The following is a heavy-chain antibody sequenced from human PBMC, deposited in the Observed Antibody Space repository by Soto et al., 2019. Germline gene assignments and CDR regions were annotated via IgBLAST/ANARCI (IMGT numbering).Heavy chain of an antibody. CDR1: GGSISSYY. CDR2: IYYSGST. CDR3: AGTYYYGSGSYYSMDY. V-gene: IGHV4-59*01. Sequence: SETLSLTCTVSGGSISSYYWSWIPQPPGKGLEWIGYIYYSGSTNYNPSLKSRVTISVDTSKNQFSLKLSSVTAADTAVYYCAGTYYYGSGSYYSMDYWGQGTLVTVSS. D-gene: IGHD3-10*01. J-gene: IGHJ4*02.